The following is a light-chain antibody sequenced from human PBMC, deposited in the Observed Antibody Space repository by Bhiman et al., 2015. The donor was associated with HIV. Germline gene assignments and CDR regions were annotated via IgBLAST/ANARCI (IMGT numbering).Light chain of an antibody. Sequence: SYELTQPPSVSVSPGQTATITCSGDKLGDKYVCWYQQKPGQSPVVVIYQDNKRPSGIPERISGSNSGNTATLTISGTQAMDEADYYCQAWDGSTEVFGTGTKVTVL. CDR1: KLGDKY. V-gene: IGLV3-1*01. J-gene: IGLJ1*01. CDR3: QAWDGSTEV. CDR2: QDN.